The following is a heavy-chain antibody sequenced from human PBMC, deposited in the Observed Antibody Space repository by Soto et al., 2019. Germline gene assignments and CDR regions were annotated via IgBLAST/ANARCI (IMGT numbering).Heavy chain of an antibody. CDR1: GYTFTTYG. Sequence: ASVKVSCKASGYTFTTYGITWVRQAPGQGLEWMGWISAYDGSINYAQKLQGRVSMTTDSSTSTASLDLRSLRSDDTAVYYCAGDPASTYSTSSFDFWGQGTLVTVSS. D-gene: IGHD2-8*01. J-gene: IGHJ4*02. CDR2: ISAYDGSI. V-gene: IGHV1-18*04. CDR3: AGDPASTYSTSSFDF.